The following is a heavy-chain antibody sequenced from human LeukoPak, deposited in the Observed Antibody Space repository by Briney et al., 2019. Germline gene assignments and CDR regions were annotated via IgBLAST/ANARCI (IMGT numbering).Heavy chain of an antibody. Sequence: PSETLSLTCTVSGGSISSSSYYWGWIRQPPGKGLEWIGSIYYSGSTYYNPSLKSRVTISVDTSKNQFSLKLSSVTAADTAVYYCATSGWYDSSGYFFYWGQGTLVTVSS. CDR2: IYYSGST. D-gene: IGHD3-22*01. CDR3: ATSGWYDSSGYFFY. J-gene: IGHJ4*02. CDR1: GGSISSSSYY. V-gene: IGHV4-39*07.